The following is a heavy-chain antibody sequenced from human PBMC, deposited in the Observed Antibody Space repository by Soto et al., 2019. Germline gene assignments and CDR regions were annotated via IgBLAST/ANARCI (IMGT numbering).Heavy chain of an antibody. CDR1: GGSISSGTSY. V-gene: IGHV4-31*03. CDR2: IYFTGPT. Sequence: QVQLQESGPGLVKPSQTLSLTCNVSGGSISSGTSYWTWIRQHPGEGLEWIGHIYFTGPTYSNPSVRSRLTISVDTSKNQFSLKLTSATAADTATYYCASIPRRGYSDGIDYWGLGTLVTVSS. J-gene: IGHJ4*02. D-gene: IGHD3-22*01. CDR3: ASIPRRGYSDGIDY.